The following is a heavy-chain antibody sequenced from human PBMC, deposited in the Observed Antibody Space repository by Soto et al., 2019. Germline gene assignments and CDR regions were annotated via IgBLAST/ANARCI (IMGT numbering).Heavy chain of an antibody. V-gene: IGHV3-53*02. Sequence: VQLVETGGGLIQPGGSLRLSCAASGFTVSSNYMSWVRQAPGKGLEWVSVIYSGGSTYYADSVKGRFTISRDNSKNTLYLQMNSLRAEDTAVYYCARARNFHYYGMDVWGQGTTVTVSS. J-gene: IGHJ6*02. CDR2: IYSGGST. D-gene: IGHD3-3*01. CDR1: GFTVSSNY. CDR3: ARARNFHYYGMDV.